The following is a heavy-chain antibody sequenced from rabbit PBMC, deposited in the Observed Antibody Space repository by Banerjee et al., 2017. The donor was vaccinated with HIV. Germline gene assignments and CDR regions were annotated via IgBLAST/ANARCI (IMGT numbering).Heavy chain of an antibody. D-gene: IGHD4-1*01. V-gene: IGHV1S40*01. CDR1: GFSFSNKYV. J-gene: IGHJ4*01. Sequence: QSLEESGGDLVKPGGSLTLTCKASGFSFSNKYVMCWVRQAPGKGLEWIACIDAGSSGSTYYASWAKGRFTISKTSSTTVTLQMTSLTAADTATYFCARDLAGVIGWNFGLWGPGTLVTVS. CDR3: ARDLAGVIGWNFGL. CDR2: IDAGSSGST.